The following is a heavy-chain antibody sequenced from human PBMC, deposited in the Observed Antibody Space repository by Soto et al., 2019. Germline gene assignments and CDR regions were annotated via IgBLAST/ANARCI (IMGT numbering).Heavy chain of an antibody. J-gene: IGHJ4*02. D-gene: IGHD2-15*01. CDR3: AKETYSGPLDY. Sequence: QVQLVESGGGVVQPGRSLRLSCAASGFTFSSYGMHWVRQATGKGLEWVAVISYDGSNKYYADSVQGRFTISRDNSKNPLYLQMNSLRAEDTAVYYCAKETYSGPLDYWGQGTLVTVSS. CDR2: ISYDGSNK. CDR1: GFTFSSYG. V-gene: IGHV3-30*18.